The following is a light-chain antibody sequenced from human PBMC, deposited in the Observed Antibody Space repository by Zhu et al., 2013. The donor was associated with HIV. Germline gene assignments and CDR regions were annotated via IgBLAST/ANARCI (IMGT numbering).Light chain of an antibody. V-gene: IGKV4-1*01. CDR1: QTILNRSNNKNY. Sequence: DIVMTQSPDSQTVSLGERATINCKSSQTILNRSNNKNYLAWYQQKPGQPPKLLIYWASTRESGVPDRFSGSGSGTDFTLTVSSLEPEDFAVYYCQQRSSWLTFGGGTKVEIK. CDR3: QQRSSWLT. CDR2: WAS. J-gene: IGKJ4*01.